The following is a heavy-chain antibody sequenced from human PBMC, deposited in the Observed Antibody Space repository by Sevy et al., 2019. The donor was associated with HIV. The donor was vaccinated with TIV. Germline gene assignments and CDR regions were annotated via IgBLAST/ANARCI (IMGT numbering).Heavy chain of an antibody. Sequence: ASVKVSCKASGGTFSSYAISWVRQAPGQGLEWMGGIIHIFGTANYAQKFQGRVTITADESTSTAYMELSSLRSEDTAVYYCARGYCSSTSCYGYTYYYYGMDVWGQGTTVTVSS. CDR1: GGTFSSYA. D-gene: IGHD2-2*01. CDR2: IIHIFGTA. V-gene: IGHV1-69*13. CDR3: ARGYCSSTSCYGYTYYYYGMDV. J-gene: IGHJ6*02.